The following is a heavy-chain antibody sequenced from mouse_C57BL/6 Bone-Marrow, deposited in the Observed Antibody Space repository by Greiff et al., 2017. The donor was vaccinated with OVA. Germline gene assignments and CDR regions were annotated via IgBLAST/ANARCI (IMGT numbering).Heavy chain of an antibody. J-gene: IGHJ4*01. V-gene: IGHV5-12*01. CDR3: ARNRLLRYPYYYAMDY. Sequence: DVQLVESGGGLVQPGGSLKLSCAASGFTFSDYYMYWVRQTPEKRLEWVAYISNGGGSTYYPATVKGRFTISRDNAKNTLYLQMSRLKSEDTAMYYCARNRLLRYPYYYAMDYWGQGTSVTVSS. CDR2: ISNGGGST. CDR1: GFTFSDYY. D-gene: IGHD1-1*01.